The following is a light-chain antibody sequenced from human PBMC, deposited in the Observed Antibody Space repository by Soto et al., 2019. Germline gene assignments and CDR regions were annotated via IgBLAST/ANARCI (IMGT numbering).Light chain of an antibody. CDR3: QQYATSPWT. CDR2: DAS. J-gene: IGKJ1*01. CDR1: QSVRSSY. V-gene: IGKV3-20*01. Sequence: EIVLTRSPGTVSLSPGERATLSCRASQSVRSSYLAWYQQKPGQAPRLLIYDASTRATDIPDRFSGSGSGTDFTLTISRLEPEDFAVYYCQQYATSPWTFGQGTEVDIK.